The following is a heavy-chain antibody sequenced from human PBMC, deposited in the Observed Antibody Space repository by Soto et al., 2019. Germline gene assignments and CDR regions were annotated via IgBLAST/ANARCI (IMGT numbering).Heavy chain of an antibody. Sequence: QLQLQESGPGLVKPSETLSLTCTVSGGSISSSSYYWGWIRQPPGKGLEWIGSIYYSGSTHYNPSLKSRVTIPADTSKNRFSLKLSSVSVADTAVYSWARQYQAPAVTDYWGQGTLVTVSS. CDR2: IYYSGST. CDR1: GGSISSSSYY. CDR3: ARQYQAPAVTDY. V-gene: IGHV4-39*01. D-gene: IGHD2-2*01. J-gene: IGHJ4*02.